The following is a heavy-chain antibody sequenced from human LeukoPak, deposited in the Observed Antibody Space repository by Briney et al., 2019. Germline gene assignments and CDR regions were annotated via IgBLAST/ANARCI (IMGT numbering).Heavy chain of an antibody. CDR2: IYSGGST. D-gene: IGHD1-14*01. CDR3: ARVYDYYYYYMDV. CDR1: GFTFSSYA. V-gene: IGHV3-66*02. Sequence: PGGSLRLSCAASGFTFSSYAMSWVRQAPGKGLEWVSVIYSGGSTYYADSVKGRFTISRDNSKNTLYLQMNSLRAEDTAVYYCARVYDYYYYYMDVWGKGTTVTVSS. J-gene: IGHJ6*03.